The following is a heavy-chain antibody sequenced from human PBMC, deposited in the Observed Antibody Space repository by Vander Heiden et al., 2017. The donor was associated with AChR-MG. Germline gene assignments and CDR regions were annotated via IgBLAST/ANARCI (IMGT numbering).Heavy chain of an antibody. CDR3: AKDRDSSGYYPIYYYYGMDV. CDR2: ISYDGSNK. J-gene: IGHJ6*02. D-gene: IGHD3-22*01. CDR1: GFTFSSYG. Sequence: QVQLVESGGGVVQPGRSLRLSCAASGFTFSSYGMHWVRQAPGKGLEWVAVISYDGSNKYYADSVKGRFTISRDNSKNTLYLQMNSLRAEDTAVYYCAKDRDSSGYYPIYYYYGMDVWGQGTTVTVSS. V-gene: IGHV3-30*18.